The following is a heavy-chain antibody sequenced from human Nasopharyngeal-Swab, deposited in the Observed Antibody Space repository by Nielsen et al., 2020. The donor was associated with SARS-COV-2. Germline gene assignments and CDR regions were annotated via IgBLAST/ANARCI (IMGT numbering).Heavy chain of an antibody. V-gene: IGHV1-2*06. CDR3: ARANLYSSGWYIPDY. Sequence: ASVKVSCKASGCTFTGYYMHWVRQAPGQGLEWMGRINPNSGGTNYAQKFQGRVTMTRDTSISTAYMELSRLRSDDTAVYYCARANLYSSGWYIPDYWGQGTLVTVSS. CDR1: GCTFTGYY. D-gene: IGHD6-19*01. CDR2: INPNSGGT. J-gene: IGHJ4*02.